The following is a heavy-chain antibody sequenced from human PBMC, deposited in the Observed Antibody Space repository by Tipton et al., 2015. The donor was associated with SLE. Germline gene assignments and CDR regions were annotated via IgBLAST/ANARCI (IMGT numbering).Heavy chain of an antibody. Sequence: TLSLTCTVSGGSITSGNYFWNWIRQPAGKGLEWIGRIFTSGNTDYNPALQSRVTMSVDTSKNQFSLSVNSVTAADTAVYYCARSMLTTKRVFDYWGQGTLVTVSS. V-gene: IGHV4-61*02. CDR3: ARSMLTTKRVFDY. CDR2: IFTSGNT. CDR1: GGSITSGNYF. J-gene: IGHJ4*02. D-gene: IGHD3-16*01.